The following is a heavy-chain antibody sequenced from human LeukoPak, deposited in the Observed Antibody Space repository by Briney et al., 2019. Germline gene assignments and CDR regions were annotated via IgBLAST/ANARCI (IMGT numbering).Heavy chain of an antibody. Sequence: GGSLRLSCVASGFTFRSYDMFWVRQPTGKGLEWVSTIGTAGDTNYADSVKGRFTISRENAKNSLYLQMNSLRAGDTAVYYCARGSSYDILSRYYGLDVWGQGTTVTVS. CDR1: GFTFRSYD. V-gene: IGHV3-13*04. CDR2: IGTAGDT. D-gene: IGHD3-9*01. CDR3: ARGSSYDILSRYYGLDV. J-gene: IGHJ6*02.